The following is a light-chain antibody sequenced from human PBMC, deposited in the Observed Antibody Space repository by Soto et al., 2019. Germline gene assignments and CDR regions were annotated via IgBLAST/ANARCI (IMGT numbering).Light chain of an antibody. CDR1: QSISTY. Sequence: DIQMTQSPSSLSASIGDRITITCRASQSISTYLNWYQQKPGKAPRLLIYGASTLQNGVPSRFSGSVSATDYTLTISSLQPEDCATYYCQQSFITPPLTFGGGTKVEMK. J-gene: IGKJ4*01. CDR2: GAS. V-gene: IGKV1-39*01. CDR3: QQSFITPPLT.